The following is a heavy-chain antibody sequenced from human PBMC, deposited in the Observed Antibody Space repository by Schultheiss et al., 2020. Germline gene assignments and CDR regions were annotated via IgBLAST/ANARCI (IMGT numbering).Heavy chain of an antibody. V-gene: IGHV3-74*01. D-gene: IGHD3-3*01. J-gene: IGHJ6*04. Sequence: GGSLRLSCAASGFTFSSYWMHWVRQAPGKGLVWVSRINSDGSSTSYADSVKGRFTISRDNAKNTLYLQMNSLRAEDTAVYYCARGTYDFWSGYYTGMDLYYYYYGMDVWGKGTTVTVSS. CDR1: GFTFSSYW. CDR2: INSDGSST. CDR3: ARGTYDFWSGYYTGMDLYYYYYGMDV.